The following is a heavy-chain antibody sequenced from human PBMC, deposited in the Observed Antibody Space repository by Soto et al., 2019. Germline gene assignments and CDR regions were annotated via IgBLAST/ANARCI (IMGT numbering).Heavy chain of an antibody. CDR2: ISWNSGSI. D-gene: IGHD4-17*01. CDR1: GFTFDDYA. J-gene: IGHJ3*02. V-gene: IGHV3-9*01. CDR3: AKDNDYGDSTLGDAFDI. Sequence: GGSLRLSCAASGFTFDDYAMHWVRQAPGKGLEWVSGISWNSGSIGYADSVKGRFTISRDNAKNSLYLQMNSLRAEDTALYYCAKDNDYGDSTLGDAFDIWGQGTMVTVSS.